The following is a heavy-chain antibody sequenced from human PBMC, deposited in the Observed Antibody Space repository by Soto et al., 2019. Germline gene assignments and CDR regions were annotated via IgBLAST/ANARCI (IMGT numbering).Heavy chain of an antibody. D-gene: IGHD4-17*01. CDR1: GFTFSSYA. Sequence: EVQLLESGGGLVQPGGSLRLSCAASGFTFSSYAMSWVRQAPGKGLEWVSAISGSGGSTYYADSVKGRFTISRDNSKNTLYLQMNSLRAEDTAVYYCAKEYVGGYGDYVGYYYGMDVWGQGTTVTVSS. CDR3: AKEYVGGYGDYVGYYYGMDV. J-gene: IGHJ6*02. V-gene: IGHV3-23*01. CDR2: ISGSGGST.